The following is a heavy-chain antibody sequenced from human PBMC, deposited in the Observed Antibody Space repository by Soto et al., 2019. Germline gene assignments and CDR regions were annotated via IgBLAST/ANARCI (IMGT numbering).Heavy chain of an antibody. CDR2: ISASSNTI. V-gene: IGHV3-48*02. CDR3: ARNEDTSGYYYAMGFDH. Sequence: EVQLVGSGGGLVQPGGSLRLSCAASRFTFSGYSMNWVRQDPGKGLEWVSYISASSNTIYYADSVKGRFTISRDNAKEALFLEMNSLRDDDTAVYYCARNEDTSGYYYAMGFDHWGQGTLVTVSS. D-gene: IGHD3-22*01. CDR1: RFTFSGYS. J-gene: IGHJ4*02.